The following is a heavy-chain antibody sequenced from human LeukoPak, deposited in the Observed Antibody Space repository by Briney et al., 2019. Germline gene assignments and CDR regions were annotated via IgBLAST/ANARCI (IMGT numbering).Heavy chain of an antibody. J-gene: IGHJ4*02. Sequence: GESLKISCKVSGYSFPNYWIGWVRQMPGKGLEWLGILYPGDSDTRYSPSFQGQVTISADKSISTAYLQWSSLKASDTAMYYCARASRDGYNQNFDHWGQGTLVTVSS. V-gene: IGHV5-51*01. CDR1: GYSFPNYW. D-gene: IGHD5-24*01. CDR3: ARASRDGYNQNFDH. CDR2: LYPGDSDT.